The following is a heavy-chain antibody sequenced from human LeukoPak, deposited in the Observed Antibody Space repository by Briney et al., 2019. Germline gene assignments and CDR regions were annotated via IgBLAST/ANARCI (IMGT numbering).Heavy chain of an antibody. D-gene: IGHD5-12*01. Sequence: EAGGSLRLSCAASGFSLSDYYMVWVRQAPGKGLEWVGRIRNKANHHTTEYAASAKGRFSISRDESKNSLYLQVNSLKTEDTAVYYCARGSYSGYGVDYWGQGTLVTVSS. CDR1: GFSLSDYY. J-gene: IGHJ4*02. CDR3: ARGSYSGYGVDY. CDR2: IRNKANHHTT. V-gene: IGHV3-72*01.